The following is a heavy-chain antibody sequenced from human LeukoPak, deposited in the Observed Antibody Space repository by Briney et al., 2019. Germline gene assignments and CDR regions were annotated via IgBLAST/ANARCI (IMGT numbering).Heavy chain of an antibody. CDR2: ISAYNGNT. CDR3: ARYCSGGSCYPLDY. V-gene: IGHV1-18*01. J-gene: IGHJ4*02. CDR1: GYTFTSYG. D-gene: IGHD2-15*01. Sequence: ASVKLSCKASGYTFTSYGITWVRQSPGQGLEWLGGISAYNGNTNYTHKLQGTVTMTTDTSASTAYMEYRSLRSDETAVYYCARYCSGGSCYPLDYWGQGTLVTVSS.